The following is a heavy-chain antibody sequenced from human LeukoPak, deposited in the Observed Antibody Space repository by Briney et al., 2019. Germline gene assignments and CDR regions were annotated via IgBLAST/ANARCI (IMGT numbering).Heavy chain of an antibody. J-gene: IGHJ4*02. V-gene: IGHV1-69*13. Sequence: ASVKVSCKASGGTFSSYAISWVRQAPGQGLEWMGGIIPIFGTANYAQKFQGRVTITADESTSTAYMELSSLRSEDTAVYYCARNIDYGDSLVDYWGQGTLVTVSS. D-gene: IGHD4-17*01. CDR3: ARNIDYGDSLVDY. CDR1: GGTFSSYA. CDR2: IIPIFGTA.